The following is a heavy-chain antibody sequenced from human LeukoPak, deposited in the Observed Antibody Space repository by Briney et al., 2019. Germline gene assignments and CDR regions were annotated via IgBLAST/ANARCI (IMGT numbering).Heavy chain of an antibody. Sequence: GGSLRLSCAASGFTFSSYAMSWIRQAPGKGLEWVSAISGSGGTTYYADSVKGRFTISRDRAKNSLYLQMNSLRPEDTALYYCGKDLKPGGMDVWGQGTTVTVSS. V-gene: IGHV3-23*01. CDR3: GKDLKPGGMDV. CDR2: ISGSGGTT. CDR1: GFTFSSYA. J-gene: IGHJ6*02.